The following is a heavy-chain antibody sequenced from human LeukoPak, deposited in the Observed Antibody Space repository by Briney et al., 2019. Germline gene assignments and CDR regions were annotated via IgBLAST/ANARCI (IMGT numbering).Heavy chain of an antibody. Sequence: SETLSLTSAVYGGSFSGYYWNWIRQPPGKGLEWIGEINHTGSTNYNPSLRSRVTISVDTSKNQFFLKLISLTAADTAVYYCARRVGDGVFDPWGQGTLVTVSS. CDR3: ARRVGDGVFDP. V-gene: IGHV4-34*01. J-gene: IGHJ5*02. CDR1: GGSFSGYY. D-gene: IGHD2-2*01. CDR2: INHTGST.